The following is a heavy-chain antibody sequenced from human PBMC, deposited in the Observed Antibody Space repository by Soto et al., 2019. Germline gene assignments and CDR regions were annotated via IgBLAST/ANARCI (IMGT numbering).Heavy chain of an antibody. CDR1: GFTFSSYW. J-gene: IGHJ4*02. CDR2: INSDGSST. D-gene: IGHD6-19*01. Sequence: EVQLMESGGGLVQPGGSLRLSCAASGFTFSSYWMHWVRQAPGKGLVWVSRINSDGSSTTYADSVKGRFTISRDNAKNTLYLQMNSLRAADTAVYYCVRGEGGWETYWGQGTLVTVSS. CDR3: VRGEGGWETY. V-gene: IGHV3-74*01.